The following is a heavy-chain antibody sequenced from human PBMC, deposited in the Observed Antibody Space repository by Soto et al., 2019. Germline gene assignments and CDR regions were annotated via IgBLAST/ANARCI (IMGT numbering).Heavy chain of an antibody. Sequence: QVQLVQSGAEVKKPGSSVKVSCKASGGIFSSYAISWVRQAPGQGLEWMGGIIPIFGTANYAQKFQGRVTITADESTSTAYMELSSLRSEDTAVYYCAREGVRTYYYDSSGNPLGYWGQGTLVTVSS. CDR1: GGIFSSYA. V-gene: IGHV1-69*01. CDR2: IIPIFGTA. D-gene: IGHD3-22*01. J-gene: IGHJ4*02. CDR3: AREGVRTYYYDSSGNPLGY.